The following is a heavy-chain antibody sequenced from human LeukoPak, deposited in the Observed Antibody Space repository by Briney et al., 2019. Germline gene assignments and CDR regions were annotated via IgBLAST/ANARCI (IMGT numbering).Heavy chain of an antibody. CDR3: ARVRLTRYSSGWYRVGAFDI. CDR1: GGSFSGYY. D-gene: IGHD6-19*01. Sequence: PSETLSLTCAVYGGSFSGYYWSWIRQPPGKGLEWIGEINHSGSTNYNPSLKSRVTISVDTSKNQFSLKLSSVTAADTAVYYCARVRLTRYSSGWYRVGAFDIWGQGTMVTVSS. J-gene: IGHJ3*02. V-gene: IGHV4-34*01. CDR2: INHSGST.